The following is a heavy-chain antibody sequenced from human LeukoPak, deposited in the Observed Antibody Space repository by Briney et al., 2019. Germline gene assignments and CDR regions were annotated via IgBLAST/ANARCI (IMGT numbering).Heavy chain of an antibody. CDR2: INHSGST. CDR3: ARGAARRHDY. J-gene: IGHJ4*02. CDR1: GGSFSDYY. Sequence: SETLSLTCAVYGGSFSDYYWSWIRQPPGKGLEWIGEINHSGSTNYNPSLKSRVTISVDTSKNQFSLKLSSVTAADTAVYYCARGAARRHDYWGRGTLVTVSS. D-gene: IGHD2-15*01. V-gene: IGHV4-34*01.